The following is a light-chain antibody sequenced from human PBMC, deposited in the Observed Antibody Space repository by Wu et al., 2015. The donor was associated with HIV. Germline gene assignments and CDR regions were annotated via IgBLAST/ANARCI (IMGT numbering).Light chain of an antibody. V-gene: IGKV3-20*01. CDR2: GAS. CDR1: QNISNNF. J-gene: IGKJ2*01. CDR3: QQYGSSQFT. Sequence: EIVLTQPPGTLSLSPGERVTLSCRASQNISNNFLAWYQQKPGQAPRLLIYGASNRATGIPDRFSGSGSGTEFTLTINRLEPEDFAVYYCQQYGSSQFTFGQGTKLEIK.